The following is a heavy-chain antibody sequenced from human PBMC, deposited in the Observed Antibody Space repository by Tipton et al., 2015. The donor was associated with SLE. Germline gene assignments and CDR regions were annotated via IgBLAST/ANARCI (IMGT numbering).Heavy chain of an antibody. CDR1: GGSISSHY. J-gene: IGHJ4*02. CDR2: INHSGRT. CDR3: ARGKDIVVV. D-gene: IGHD2-2*01. Sequence: TLSLTCTVSGGSISSHYWSWIRQPPGKGLEWIGEINHSGRTNYNPSLKSRVTISVDTSKNQFSLKLSSVTAADTAVYHCARGKDIVVVWGQGTLVTVSS. V-gene: IGHV4-34*01.